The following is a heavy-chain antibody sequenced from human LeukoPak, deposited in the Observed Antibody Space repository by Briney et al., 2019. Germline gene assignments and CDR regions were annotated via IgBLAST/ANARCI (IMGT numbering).Heavy chain of an antibody. CDR2: IIPIFGTA. V-gene: IGHV1-69*13. D-gene: IGHD3-22*01. CDR1: GGTFSSYA. CDR3: ARSITMIVVDNYYYYMDV. J-gene: IGHJ6*03. Sequence: SVKVSCKASGGTFSSYAISWVRQAPGQGLEWMGGIIPIFGTANYAQKFQGRVTITADESSSTAYMELSSLRSEDTAVYYCARSITMIVVDNYYYYMDVWGKGTTVTVSS.